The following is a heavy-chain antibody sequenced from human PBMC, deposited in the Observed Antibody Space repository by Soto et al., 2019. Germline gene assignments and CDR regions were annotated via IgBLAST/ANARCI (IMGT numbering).Heavy chain of an antibody. J-gene: IGHJ3*02. Sequence: PSETLSLTCTVSGCSINSYYWSWIRQPPGKGLEWIGYIYYSGSTNYNPSLKSRVTISVDTSKNQFSLKLSSVTAADTAVYYCARLYGLDAFDIWGQGTMVTVS. CDR2: IYYSGST. V-gene: IGHV4-59*08. CDR1: GCSINSYY. CDR3: ARLYGLDAFDI. D-gene: IGHD3-16*02.